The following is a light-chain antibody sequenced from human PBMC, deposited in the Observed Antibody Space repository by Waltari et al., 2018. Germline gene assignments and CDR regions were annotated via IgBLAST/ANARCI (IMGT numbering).Light chain of an antibody. CDR1: SRYTNYA. V-gene: IGLV4-69*01. J-gene: IGLJ2*01. CDR3: QTWGSGIVV. CDR2: VNSDGSQ. Sequence: QLVLTKSPSASASLGASVKPTCTLSSRYTNYAIAWPQQQAEKGPHFLMKVNSDGSQNRGDGIPDRFSGSSSGAERYLTISSLQSEDEADYYCQTWGSGIVVFGGGTKLTVL.